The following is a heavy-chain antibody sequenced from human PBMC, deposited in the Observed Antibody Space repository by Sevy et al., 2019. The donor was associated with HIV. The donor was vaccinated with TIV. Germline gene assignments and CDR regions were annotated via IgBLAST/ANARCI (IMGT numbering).Heavy chain of an antibody. D-gene: IGHD3-22*01. V-gene: IGHV3-21*01. Sequence: GGSLRLSCAASGFTFSSYSMHWVRQAPGKGLEWVSSISSSSTYIYYADSVKGRFTISRDNAKNSLYLQILSLRAEDTAVYSCARGPDNYDSSGYYYQWGQGTLVTVSS. J-gene: IGHJ4*02. CDR3: ARGPDNYDSSGYYYQ. CDR2: ISSSSTYI. CDR1: GFTFSSYS.